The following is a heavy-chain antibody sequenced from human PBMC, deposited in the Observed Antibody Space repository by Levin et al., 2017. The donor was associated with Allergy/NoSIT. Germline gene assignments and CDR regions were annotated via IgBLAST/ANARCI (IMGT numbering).Heavy chain of an antibody. Sequence: GGSLRLSCAASGFTFSSHAMSWVRQAPGTGLEWVSGISNSGGSTYYADSVKGRFTISRDNSKNTLYLQMNSLRAEDTAVYYCAKDTPDLSPGPYFDCWGQGTLVTVSS. V-gene: IGHV3-23*01. CDR1: GFTFSSHA. J-gene: IGHJ4*02. CDR3: AKDTPDLSPGPYFDC. CDR2: ISNSGGST.